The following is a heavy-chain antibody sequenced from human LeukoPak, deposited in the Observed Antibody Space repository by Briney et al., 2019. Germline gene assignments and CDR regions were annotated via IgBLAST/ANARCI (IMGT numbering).Heavy chain of an antibody. CDR3: ARVAVVPAAYFDY. V-gene: IGHV3-74*01. J-gene: IGHJ4*02. CDR2: INSDGSST. CDR1: GFTFSSYW. D-gene: IGHD2-2*01. Sequence: GGSLRLSCAASGFTFSSYWMHWVRQGPGKGLVWVSRINSDGSSTIYADSVKGRFTISRDNAKNTLYLQMNSLRAEDTAVYYCARVAVVPAAYFDYWGQGTLVTVSS.